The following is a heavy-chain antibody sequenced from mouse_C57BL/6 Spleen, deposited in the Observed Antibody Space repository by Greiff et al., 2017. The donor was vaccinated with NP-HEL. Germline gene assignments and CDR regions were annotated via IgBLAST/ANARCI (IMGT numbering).Heavy chain of an antibody. CDR1: GYAFSSSW. D-gene: IGHD2-5*01. J-gene: IGHJ2*01. Sequence: VKLVESGAVLVMPGASVKISCKASGYAFSSSWMNWVKQRPGKGLEWIGQIYPGDGDTNYNGKLKGKATLTADKSSSTAYMQLSSLTSEDSAVYFCARGEAYYSNYAFDYWGQGTTLTVSS. CDR2: IYPGDGDT. V-gene: IGHV1-80*01. CDR3: ARGEAYYSNYAFDY.